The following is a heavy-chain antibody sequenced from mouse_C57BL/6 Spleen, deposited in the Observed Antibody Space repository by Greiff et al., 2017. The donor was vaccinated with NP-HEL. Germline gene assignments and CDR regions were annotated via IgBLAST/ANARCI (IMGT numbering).Heavy chain of an antibody. CDR1: GYSITSGYY. D-gene: IGHD1-1*01. V-gene: IGHV3-6*01. J-gene: IGHJ1*03. CDR2: ISYDGSN. Sequence: EVQLQQSGPGLVKPSQSLSLTCSVTGYSITSGYYWNWIRQFPGNKLEWMGYISYDGSNNYNPSLKNRISITRDPSKNQFFLKLNSVTTEDTATYYCAREAVVATRYFDVWGTGTTVTVSS. CDR3: AREAVVATRYFDV.